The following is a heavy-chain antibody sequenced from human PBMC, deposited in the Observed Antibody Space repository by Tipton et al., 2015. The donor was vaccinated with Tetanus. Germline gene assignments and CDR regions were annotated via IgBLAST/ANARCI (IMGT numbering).Heavy chain of an antibody. V-gene: IGHV3-7*01. CDR2: IKQDGSDK. Sequence: PLRLSCAASGFTFSNYWMSWVRQAPGRGLEWVASIKQDGSDKNYVDSVKGRFTISRDNAKNSLYLQMSSPRAEDTAVYYCARDASRYTYGSNYFDYWGQGTLVTVSS. CDR3: ARDASRYTYGSNYFDY. J-gene: IGHJ4*02. D-gene: IGHD5-18*01. CDR1: GFTFSNYW.